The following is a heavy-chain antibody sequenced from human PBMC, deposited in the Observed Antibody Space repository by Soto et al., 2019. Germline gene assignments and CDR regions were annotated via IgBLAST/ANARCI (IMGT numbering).Heavy chain of an antibody. CDR1: GGSISSSSYY. CDR2: IYYSGST. J-gene: IGHJ4*02. V-gene: IGHV4-39*01. D-gene: IGHD2-8*01. Sequence: PSETLSLTCTVSGGSISSSSYYWGWIRQPPGKGLEWIGSIYYSGSTYYNPSLKSRVTISVDTSKNQFSLKLSSVTAADTAVYYCARHRSDIVLMVYAVYFDYWGQGTLVTVSS. CDR3: ARHRSDIVLMVYAVYFDY.